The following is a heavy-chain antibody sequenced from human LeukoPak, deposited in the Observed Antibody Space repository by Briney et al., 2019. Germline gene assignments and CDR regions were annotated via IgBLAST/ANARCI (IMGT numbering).Heavy chain of an antibody. Sequence: SETLSLTCTVSGGSISSSSYYWGWIRQPPGKGLEWTGSIYYSGSTSYNPSLRRLVTIQVETSKNRFSQMLSSVTAADTAVYYCERDEYCSGSSILYWGQGTLVTVSS. CDR2: IYYSGST. D-gene: IGHD3-10*01. V-gene: IGHV4-39*07. CDR3: ERDEYCSGSSILY. J-gene: IGHJ4*02. CDR1: GGSISSSSYY.